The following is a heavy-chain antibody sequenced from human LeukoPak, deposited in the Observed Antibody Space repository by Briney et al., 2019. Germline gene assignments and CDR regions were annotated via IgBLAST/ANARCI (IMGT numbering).Heavy chain of an antibody. J-gene: IGHJ4*02. CDR3: ARDYSSSWFDW. Sequence: SETLSLPCTVSGGSISGYYWSWIRQPAGKGLEWIGRICSSGSTSYNPSLRSRVTMSVDTPKNQFSLKVRSVTAADTAVYYCARDYSSSWFDWWGQGTLVTVSS. CDR2: ICSSGST. D-gene: IGHD6-13*01. V-gene: IGHV4-4*07. CDR1: GGSISGYY.